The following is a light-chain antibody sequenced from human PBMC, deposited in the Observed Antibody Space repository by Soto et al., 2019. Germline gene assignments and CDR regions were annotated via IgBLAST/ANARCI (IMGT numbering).Light chain of an antibody. CDR1: TSNIGNNP. Sequence: QSVLTQSPSVSGTPGQRVTMSCSGSTSNIGNNPVNWYQQSPGTAPKLLIYGNSNRPSGVPDRFSGSKSGTSASLAITGLQAEDEADYYCQSYDSSLSAHVVFGGGTKLTVL. V-gene: IGLV1-40*01. CDR2: GNS. CDR3: QSYDSSLSAHVV. J-gene: IGLJ2*01.